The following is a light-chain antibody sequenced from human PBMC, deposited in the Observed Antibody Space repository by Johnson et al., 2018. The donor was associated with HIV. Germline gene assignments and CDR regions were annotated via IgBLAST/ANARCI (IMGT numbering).Light chain of an antibody. J-gene: IGLJ1*01. CDR2: ENS. CDR3: GTWDNSLSAHFV. V-gene: IGLV1-51*02. Sequence: QLVLTQPPSVSAAPGQEVTISCSGSYSNIGSNYVSWYQQLPRAAPKLLIYENSKRPSGIPDRFSGSKSGTSATLDITGLQPGDEADYYCGTWDNSLSAHFVFGSGTKITVL. CDR1: YSNIGSNY.